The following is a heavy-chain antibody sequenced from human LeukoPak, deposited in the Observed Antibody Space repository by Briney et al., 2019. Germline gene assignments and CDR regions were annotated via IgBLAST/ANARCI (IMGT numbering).Heavy chain of an antibody. CDR3: ASQTVVAAIEGAFNI. CDR1: GGGFSGFY. V-gene: IGHV4-34*01. J-gene: IGHJ3*02. D-gene: IGHD2-15*01. Sequence: ASGTPSLTRAVFGGGFSGFYWRGVPPPPREGVGGVGEINHSGSTNYNPSLKSRVTISVDTSKNQFSLKLNSVTAADTAVYYCASQTVVAAIEGAFNIWGQGTMVTVSS. CDR2: INHSGST.